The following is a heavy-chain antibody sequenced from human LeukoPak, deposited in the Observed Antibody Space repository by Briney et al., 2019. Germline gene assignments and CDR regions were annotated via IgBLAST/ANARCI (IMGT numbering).Heavy chain of an antibody. V-gene: IGHV7-4-1*02. CDR3: ARDRGVRGVISSPGSMDV. D-gene: IGHD3-10*01. CDR1: GYTFTSYA. Sequence: ASVKVSCKASGYTFTSYAMNWVRQAPGQGLEWTGWINTNTGNPTYAQGFTGRFVFSLDTSVSTAYLQISSLKAEDTAVYYCARDRGVRGVISSPGSMDVWGKGTTVTVSS. CDR2: INTNTGNP. J-gene: IGHJ6*04.